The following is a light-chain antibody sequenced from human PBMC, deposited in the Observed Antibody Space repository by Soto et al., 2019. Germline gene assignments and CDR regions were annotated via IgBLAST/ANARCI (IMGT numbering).Light chain of an antibody. V-gene: IGLV2-14*03. J-gene: IGLJ2*01. Sequence: QSALTQPASVSGSPGQSITISCTGTSSDVGGYDYVSWYQHHPGKAPKLMIYDVSRRPSGVSNRFSGSKSGNTASLTISGLQAEDESYYYCSSYTRSSTVVFGGGTKLTVL. CDR1: SSDVGGYDY. CDR2: DVS. CDR3: SSYTRSSTVV.